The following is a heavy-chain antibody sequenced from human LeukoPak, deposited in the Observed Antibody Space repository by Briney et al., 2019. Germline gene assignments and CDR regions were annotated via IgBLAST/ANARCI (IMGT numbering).Heavy chain of an antibody. D-gene: IGHD1-26*01. J-gene: IGHJ4*02. Sequence: SVKVSCKASGDTFSFYALSWVRQAPGQRLEWMGGYIPIFTRTDYAERFQGRVTITTDESTSTAYMEVSSLRSVDTAVYYCARDDGSATLGFDSWGQGTLVTVSS. CDR2: YIPIFTRT. V-gene: IGHV1-69*05. CDR3: ARDDGSATLGFDS. CDR1: GDTFSFYA.